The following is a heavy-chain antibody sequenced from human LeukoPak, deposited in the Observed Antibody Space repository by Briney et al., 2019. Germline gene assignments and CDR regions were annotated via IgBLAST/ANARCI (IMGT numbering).Heavy chain of an antibody. J-gene: IGHJ4*02. D-gene: IGHD6-19*01. CDR2: INHSGST. Sequence: GSLRLSCAASGFTFSSYWMSWIRQPPGKGLEWIGEINHSGSTNYNPSLKSRVTISVDTSKNQFSLKLSSVTAADTAVYYCARRRGSGWYRGIYYFDYWGQGTLVTVSS. CDR3: ARRRGSGWYRGIYYFDY. V-gene: IGHV4-34*01. CDR1: GFTFSSYW.